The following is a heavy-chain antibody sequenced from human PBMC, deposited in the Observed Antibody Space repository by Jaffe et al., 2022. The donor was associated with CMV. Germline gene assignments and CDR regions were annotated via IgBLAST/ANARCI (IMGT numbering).Heavy chain of an antibody. J-gene: IGHJ3*02. CDR3: AKDQQGSIPDAFDI. Sequence: EVQLLESGGGLVQPGGSLRLSCVASGFTFSSYVMGWVRQAPGKGLEWVSGIGGSGGRTYYADSVKGRFSISRDNSKNTLYLQMNSLRAEDTAVYFCAKDQQGSIPDAFDIWGQGTLVTVSS. D-gene: IGHD3-10*01. CDR1: GFTFSSYV. CDR2: IGGSGGRT. V-gene: IGHV3-23*01.